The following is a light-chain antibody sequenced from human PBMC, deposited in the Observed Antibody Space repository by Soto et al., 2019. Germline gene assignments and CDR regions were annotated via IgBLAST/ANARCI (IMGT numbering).Light chain of an antibody. J-gene: IGKJ1*01. Sequence: EVVVTQSPDTLSLSPGETATLSCSASQSVSSSFLAWYQQKAGQAPRLLIYGASRRATGIPDRFSGSGSGTDFTLTISRLEPEDFAVYYCQQYVSSPWAFGQGTKVDIK. CDR1: QSVSSSF. CDR3: QQYVSSPWA. V-gene: IGKV3-20*01. CDR2: GAS.